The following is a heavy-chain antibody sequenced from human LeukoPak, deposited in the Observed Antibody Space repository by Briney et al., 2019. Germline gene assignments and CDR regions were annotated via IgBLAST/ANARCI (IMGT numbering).Heavy chain of an antibody. CDR1: GFTFSRYA. D-gene: IGHD6-19*01. V-gene: IGHV3-64*01. Sequence: GGSLRLSCAASGFTFSRYAMHWVRQAPGKGPEYVAAISGNGDKTHYGSYVQGRFTVTRDNSRNTLYLQMGSLRAEDMAVYYCARAPPLERIGWYGEDEFWGQGTLVTVSS. CDR3: ARAPPLERIGWYGEDEF. CDR2: ISGNGDKT. J-gene: IGHJ4*02.